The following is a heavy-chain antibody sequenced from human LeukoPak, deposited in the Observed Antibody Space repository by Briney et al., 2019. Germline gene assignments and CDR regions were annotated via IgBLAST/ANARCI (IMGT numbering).Heavy chain of an antibody. V-gene: IGHV4-30-2*01. CDR2: IYHSGST. CDR3: ARDSYYDFWSGYYANWFDP. Sequence: SETLSLTCTVSGGSISSGGYYWSWIRQPPGKGLEWIGYIYHSGSTYYNPSLKSRVTISVDRSKNQFSLKLSSVTAADTAVYYCARDSYYDFWSGYYANWFDPWGQGTLVTVSS. CDR1: GGSISSGGYY. D-gene: IGHD3-3*01. J-gene: IGHJ5*02.